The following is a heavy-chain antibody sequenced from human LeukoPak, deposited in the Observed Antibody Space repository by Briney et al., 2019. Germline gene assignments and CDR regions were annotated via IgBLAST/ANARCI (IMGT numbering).Heavy chain of an antibody. CDR3: AREGVGATMAN. V-gene: IGHV6-1*01. CDR1: GDTVSNKNAA. D-gene: IGHD1-26*01. CDR2: TYYRSKWYN. Sequence: SQTLSLTCAISGDTVSNKNAAWNWIRQPPSRGLEWLGRTYYRSKWYNDYAVSAKGRIDNNPDTSKNHFSLRLNPVTPEDTAVYFCAREGVGATMANWGQGTLVTVSS. J-gene: IGHJ4*02.